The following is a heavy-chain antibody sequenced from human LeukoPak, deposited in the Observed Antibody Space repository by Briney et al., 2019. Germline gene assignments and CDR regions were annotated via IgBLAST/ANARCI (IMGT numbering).Heavy chain of an antibody. J-gene: IGHJ4*02. Sequence: GGSLRLSCAASGFTVSSNYMSWVRQAPGKGPEWVANIKQDGSERYYVHSVKGRFTISRDNAKNSLYLQMNSLRAEDTAVYYCARDGGHSTDLDYWGQGIPVTVSS. D-gene: IGHD2-8*02. CDR3: ARDGGHSTDLDY. CDR2: IKQDGSER. V-gene: IGHV3-7*01. CDR1: GFTVSSNY.